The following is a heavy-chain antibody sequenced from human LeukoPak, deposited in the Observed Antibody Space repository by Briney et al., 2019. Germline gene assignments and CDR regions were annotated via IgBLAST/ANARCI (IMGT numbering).Heavy chain of an antibody. CDR2: IKQDGSEK. J-gene: IGHJ4*02. D-gene: IGHD3-10*02. V-gene: IGHV3-7*01. CDR1: GFSFSNYW. CDR3: ASGNYVPHY. Sequence: PGGSLRLSCEGSGFSFSNYWMTWVRQAPGKGLEWVANIKQDGSEKNYVDSVKGRFTISRDNAKNSLDLQMNSLRVEDTAVYYSASGNYVPHYWGQGTLVTVSS.